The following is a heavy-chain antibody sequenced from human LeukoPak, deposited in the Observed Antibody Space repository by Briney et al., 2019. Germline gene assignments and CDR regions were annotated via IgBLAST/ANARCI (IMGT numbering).Heavy chain of an antibody. CDR2: IYHSGNT. CDR3: ARQTGSGLFILP. J-gene: IGHJ4*02. Sequence: PSETLSLTCTVCGYSINSGYYWGWIRQSPGEGLQWIGSIYHSGNTYYNPSLKSRVTISIDTSKNQFSLKLNSVTAADTAVYYCARQTGSGLFILPGGQGTLVTVSS. CDR1: GYSINSGYY. V-gene: IGHV4-38-2*02. D-gene: IGHD3/OR15-3a*01.